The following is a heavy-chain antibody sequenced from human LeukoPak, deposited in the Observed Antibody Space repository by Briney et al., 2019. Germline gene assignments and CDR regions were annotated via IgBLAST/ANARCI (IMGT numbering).Heavy chain of an antibody. CDR1: GFKFDDYA. J-gene: IGHJ6*02. D-gene: IGHD3-16*01. V-gene: IGHV3-9*01. CDR3: AKGRGADTSYGMNV. Sequence: GRSLRLSCAASGFKFDDYAMHWVRQAPGKGLEWVSSIPWTNAGEAYADSVKGRCTISRDNAKNCVYWELKSLRAEDTALYYCAKGRGADTSYGMNVWGQGTTVIVSS. CDR2: IPWTNAGE.